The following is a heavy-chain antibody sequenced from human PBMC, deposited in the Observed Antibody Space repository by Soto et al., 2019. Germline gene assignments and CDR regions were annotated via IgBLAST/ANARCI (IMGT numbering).Heavy chain of an antibody. D-gene: IGHD3-3*01. V-gene: IGHV1-69*13. Sequence: SVKVSCKASGGTFSSYAISWVRQAPGQGLEWMGGITPIFGTANYAQKFQGRVTITADESTSTAYMELSSLRSEDTAVYYCARAHRITIFGVAPNYYYYGMDVWGQGTTVTVSS. CDR1: GGTFSSYA. J-gene: IGHJ6*02. CDR3: ARAHRITIFGVAPNYYYYGMDV. CDR2: ITPIFGTA.